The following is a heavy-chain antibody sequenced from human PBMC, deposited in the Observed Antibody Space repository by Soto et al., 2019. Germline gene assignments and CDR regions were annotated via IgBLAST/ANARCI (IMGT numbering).Heavy chain of an antibody. CDR1: GFIFGSYA. CDR3: AKGSGDSYYYFDF. J-gene: IGHJ4*02. CDR2: ISASGRST. V-gene: IGHV3-23*01. Sequence: GGTLRLSCAASGFIFGSYAITWVRQVPGKGLEWVSDISASGRSTNYADSVKGRFTISRDNSKNTLYLQMNSLRVEDTAVYFCAKGSGDSYYYFDFWGQGTLVTVSS. D-gene: IGHD2-21*01.